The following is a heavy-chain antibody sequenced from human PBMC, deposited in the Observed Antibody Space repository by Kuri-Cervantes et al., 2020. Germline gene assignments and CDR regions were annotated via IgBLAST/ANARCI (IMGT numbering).Heavy chain of an antibody. Sequence: GSLRLSCAVYGGSFSGYYWSWIRQPPGKGLEWIGEINHSGSTNYNPSLKSRVTISVDTSKSQFSLKLSSVTAADTAVYYCASSRRIVVVPAARRYNWFDPWGQGTLVTVSS. D-gene: IGHD2-2*01. CDR3: ASSRRIVVVPAARRYNWFDP. J-gene: IGHJ5*02. CDR2: INHSGST. V-gene: IGHV4-34*01. CDR1: GGSFSGYY.